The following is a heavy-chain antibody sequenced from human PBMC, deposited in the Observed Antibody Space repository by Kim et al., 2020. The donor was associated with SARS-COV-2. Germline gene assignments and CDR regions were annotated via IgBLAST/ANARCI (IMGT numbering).Heavy chain of an antibody. CDR3: AREDYYDSSGIGFDP. CDR1: GGSISSGGYY. Sequence: SETLSLTCTVSGGSISSGGYYWSWIRQHPGKGLEWIGYIYYSGSTYYNPSLKSRVTISVDTSKNQFSLKLSSVTAADTAVYYCAREDYYDSSGIGFDPWGQGTLVTVSS. D-gene: IGHD3-22*01. CDR2: IYYSGST. V-gene: IGHV4-31*03. J-gene: IGHJ5*02.